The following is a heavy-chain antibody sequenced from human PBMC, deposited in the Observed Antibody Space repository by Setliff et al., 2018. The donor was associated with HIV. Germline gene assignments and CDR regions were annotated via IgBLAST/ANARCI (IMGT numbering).Heavy chain of an antibody. V-gene: IGHV1-46*01. D-gene: IGHD3-22*01. Sequence: VASVKVSCKASGYTFTSYYMHWVRQAPGQGLEWMGIINPSGGSTSYAQKFQGRVTMTRDTSTSTVYMELSSLRSEDTAVYYCARARRITMIVDAFDIWGQGTMVTVSS. J-gene: IGHJ3*02. CDR2: INPSGGST. CDR1: GYTFTSYY. CDR3: ARARRITMIVDAFDI.